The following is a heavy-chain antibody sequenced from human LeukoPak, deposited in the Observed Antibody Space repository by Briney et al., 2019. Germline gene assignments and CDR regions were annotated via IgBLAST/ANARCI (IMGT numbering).Heavy chain of an antibody. V-gene: IGHV3-9*01. CDR1: GFTFDDYA. CDR3: AKDIAAAVRSDGMDV. CDR2: ISWNSGSI. Sequence: GGSLRLSCAASGFTFDDYAMHWVRQAPGKGLEWVSGISWNSGSIGYADSVKGRFTISRDNAKNSLYLQMNSLRAEDTALYYCAKDIAAAVRSDGMDVWGQGPTVTVSS. D-gene: IGHD6-13*01. J-gene: IGHJ6*02.